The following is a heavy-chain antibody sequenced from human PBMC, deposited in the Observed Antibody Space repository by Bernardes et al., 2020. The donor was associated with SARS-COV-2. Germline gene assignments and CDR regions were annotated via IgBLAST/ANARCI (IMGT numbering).Heavy chain of an antibody. Sequence: GGSLRLSCAASGFTFSSYGMHWVRQAPGQGLEWVAVIWYDGSNKYYADSVKGRFTISRDNSKNTLYLQMNSLRAEDTAVYYCARDLQSYYGMDVWGQGTTVTVSS. CDR3: ARDLQSYYGMDV. CDR1: GFTFSSYG. V-gene: IGHV3-33*01. CDR2: IWYDGSNK. J-gene: IGHJ6*02.